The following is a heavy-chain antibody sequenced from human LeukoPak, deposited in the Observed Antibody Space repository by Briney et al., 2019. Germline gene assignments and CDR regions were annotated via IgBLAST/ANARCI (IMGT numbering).Heavy chain of an antibody. Sequence: PGGSLRLSCAASGFTFSSYWMSWVRQAPGKGLMWVSQINSDGSATSCADPVKGRCTISRDNAKNMLYLEMNSLRVEDTAVYFCTRDPGLDVWGQGTTVTVS. CDR1: GFTFSSYW. V-gene: IGHV3-74*01. CDR3: TRDPGLDV. J-gene: IGHJ6*02. CDR2: INSDGSAT.